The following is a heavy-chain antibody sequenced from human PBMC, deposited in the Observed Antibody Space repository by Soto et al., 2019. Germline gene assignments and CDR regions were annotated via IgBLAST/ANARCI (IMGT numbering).Heavy chain of an antibody. CDR3: ARHNREPAVYYYYYYYMDV. V-gene: IGHV4-39*01. CDR2: IYYSGST. J-gene: IGHJ6*03. D-gene: IGHD2-2*01. Sequence: SETLSLTCTVSGGSISSGSYSWGWIRQPPGKGLEWIGSIYYSGSTYYNPSLKSRVTISVDTSKNQFSLKLSSVTAADTAVYYCARHNREPAVYYYYYYYMDVWGKGTTVTVSS. CDR1: GGSISSGSYS.